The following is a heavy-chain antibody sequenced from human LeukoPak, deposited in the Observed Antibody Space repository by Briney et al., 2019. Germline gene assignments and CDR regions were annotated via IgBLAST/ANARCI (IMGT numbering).Heavy chain of an antibody. CDR2: ISYDGINK. D-gene: IGHD2-15*01. V-gene: IGHV3-30*18. CDR1: GFTFSNFD. CDR3: AKSEEDAKSDAFDI. Sequence: AGSLRLSCAASGFTFSNFDMQWVRQAPGKVLEWVSVISYDGINKYYGESVKGKFTISRDNSKNTLYLQMTSLRPEDTAVYYCAKSEEDAKSDAFDIWGQGTMVIVSS. J-gene: IGHJ3*02.